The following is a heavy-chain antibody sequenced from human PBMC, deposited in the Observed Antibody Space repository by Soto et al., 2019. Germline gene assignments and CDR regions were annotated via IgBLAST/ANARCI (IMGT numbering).Heavy chain of an antibody. CDR1: GFSFNSYT. CDR3: ARDCSGGSCYPGMDV. D-gene: IGHD2-15*01. J-gene: IGHJ6*02. CDR2: ISSSGYI. Sequence: VGSLRLSCAASGFSFNSYTINWVRQAPGKRPEWLSSISSSGYIFSTDSVRGRFTISRDNAKNSVYLQINSLRAEDTAVYFCARDCSGGSCYPGMDVWGQGTTVTVSS. V-gene: IGHV3-21*01.